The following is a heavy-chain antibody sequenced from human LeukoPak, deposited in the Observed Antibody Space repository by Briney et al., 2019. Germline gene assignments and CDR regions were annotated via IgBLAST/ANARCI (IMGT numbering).Heavy chain of an antibody. V-gene: IGHV4-4*07. CDR2: IYTSGST. D-gene: IGHD2-15*01. CDR1: GGSISSYY. Sequence: NPSETLSLTCTVSGGSISSYYWSWIRQPAGKGLEWIGRIYTSGSTNYNPSLKSRVTMSVDTSKNQFSLKLSSVTAADTAVYYCARIAMVAATQWFDPWGQGTLVTVSS. J-gene: IGHJ5*02. CDR3: ARIAMVAATQWFDP.